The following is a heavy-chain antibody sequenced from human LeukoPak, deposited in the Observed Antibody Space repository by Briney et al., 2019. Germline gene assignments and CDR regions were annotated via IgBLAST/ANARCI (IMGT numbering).Heavy chain of an antibody. Sequence: GGSLRLSCAASGFTFSSYGMHGVGQAPGKGLEGVAVIWYDGSNKYYADSVKGRSTISRDNSKNTLYLQMNSLRAEDTAVYYCARGSEYITMVRGAIDYWGQGTLVTVSS. CDR2: IWYDGSNK. V-gene: IGHV3-33*01. J-gene: IGHJ4*02. D-gene: IGHD3-10*01. CDR3: ARGSEYITMVRGAIDY. CDR1: GFTFSSYG.